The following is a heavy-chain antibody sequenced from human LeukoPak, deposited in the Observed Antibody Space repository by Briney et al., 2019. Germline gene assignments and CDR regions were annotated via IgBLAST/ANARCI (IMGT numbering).Heavy chain of an antibody. D-gene: IGHD2-2*02. Sequence: SETLSLTCTVSGGSISSYYWSWIRQPPGKGLEWIGYIYYSGSTNYNPSLKSRVTISVDTSKNQFSLKLSSVTAADTAVYYCARAQGYCSSTSCYTSRFDPWGQGTLVTVSS. V-gene: IGHV4-59*01. CDR1: GGSISSYY. CDR2: IYYSGST. CDR3: ARAQGYCSSTSCYTSRFDP. J-gene: IGHJ5*02.